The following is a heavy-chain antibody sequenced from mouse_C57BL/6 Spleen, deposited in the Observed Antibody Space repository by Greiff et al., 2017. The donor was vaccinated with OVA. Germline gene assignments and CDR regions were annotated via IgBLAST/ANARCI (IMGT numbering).Heavy chain of an antibody. CDR3: ARERGITTVVATRDFDV. J-gene: IGHJ1*03. Sequence: QVQLQQPGAELVRPGSSVKLSCKASGYTFTSYWMHWVKQRPIQGLEWIGNIDPSDSETHYNQKFKDKATLTVDKSSSTAYMQLSSLTSEDSAVYYCARERGITTVVATRDFDVWGTGTTVTVSS. D-gene: IGHD1-1*01. CDR1: GYTFTSYW. V-gene: IGHV1-52*01. CDR2: IDPSDSET.